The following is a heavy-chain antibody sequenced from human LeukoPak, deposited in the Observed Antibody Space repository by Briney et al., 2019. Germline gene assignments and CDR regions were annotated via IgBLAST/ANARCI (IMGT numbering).Heavy chain of an antibody. D-gene: IGHD2-15*01. CDR2: IIPIFGTV. CDR3: ARTPRTYYYYMDV. J-gene: IGHJ6*03. CDR1: GGTFSTYA. V-gene: IGHV1-69*01. Sequence: GASVKVSCKASGGTFSTYAISWVRQAPGQGLEWMGGIIPIFGTVNYAQKFQGRVTITADESTSTAYMELSSLRTEDTAVYFCARTPRTYYYYMDVWGKGTTVTISS.